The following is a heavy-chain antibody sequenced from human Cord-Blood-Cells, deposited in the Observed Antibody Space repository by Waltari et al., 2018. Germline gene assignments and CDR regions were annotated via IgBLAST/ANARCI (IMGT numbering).Heavy chain of an antibody. CDR2: INRIGSN. D-gene: IGHD7-27*01. V-gene: IGHV4-34*01. CDR3: ARGDTNWGSGAYEI. J-gene: IGHJ3*02. CDR1: GGSFSGYY. Sequence: QVQLQQWGAGLLKPSETLSLTCAVSGGSFSGYYWSWIRQPPGTGLEWIGEINRIGSNNYKPSITSRITISVDTAKNQYSLEVIAVSAADTAVYSGARGDTNWGSGAYEIWGQGTMVTVSS.